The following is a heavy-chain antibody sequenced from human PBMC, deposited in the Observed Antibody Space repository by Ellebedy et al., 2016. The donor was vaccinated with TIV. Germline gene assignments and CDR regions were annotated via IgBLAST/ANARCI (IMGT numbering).Heavy chain of an antibody. J-gene: IGHJ4*02. CDR1: GGSITSSY. CDR2: IYYTGSA. CDR3: ARGSTYYYGSGTYSSYFDH. V-gene: IGHV4-59*01. Sequence: SETLSLTCTFSGGSITSSYWSWIRQPPGKGLEWIGFIYYTGSADYHPSLKSRLTMSVDTSNNQFSLNLSSVTAADTAVYYCARGSTYYYGSGTYSSYFDHWGQGALVTVSS. D-gene: IGHD3-10*01.